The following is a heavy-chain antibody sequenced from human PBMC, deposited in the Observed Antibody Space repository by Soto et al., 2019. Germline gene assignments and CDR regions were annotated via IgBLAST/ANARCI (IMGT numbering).Heavy chain of an antibody. CDR1: GGSISSSSYY. CDR3: ARSYYYYSYYMDV. Sequence: QLQLQESGPGLVKPSETLSLTCTVSGGSISSSSYYWGWIRQPPGKGLEWIGSIYYSGSTYYNPSLKSRVTISVDTSKNQFALKLSSVTAADTAVYYCARSYYYYSYYMDVWGKGTTVTVSS. CDR2: IYYSGST. V-gene: IGHV4-39*01. J-gene: IGHJ6*03.